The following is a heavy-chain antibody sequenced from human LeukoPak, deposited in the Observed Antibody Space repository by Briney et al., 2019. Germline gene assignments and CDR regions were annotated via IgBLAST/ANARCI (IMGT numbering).Heavy chain of an antibody. J-gene: IGHJ4*02. CDR1: GGSFSGYY. D-gene: IGHD1-26*01. V-gene: IGHV4-34*01. Sequence: KPSETLSLTCAVYGGSFSGYYWSWIRQPPGKGLEWIGEINHSGSTNYNPSLKSRVTISVDTSKNQFSLKLSSVTAADTAVYYCARDRSGSYSFDYWGQGTLVTVSS. CDR2: INHSGST. CDR3: ARDRSGSYSFDY.